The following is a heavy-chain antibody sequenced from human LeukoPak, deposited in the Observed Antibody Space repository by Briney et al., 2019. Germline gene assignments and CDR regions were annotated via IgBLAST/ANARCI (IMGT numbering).Heavy chain of an antibody. CDR2: IYPGDSDT. CDR1: GYSFTSYW. D-gene: IGHD2-2*02. J-gene: IGHJ5*02. Sequence: GESLQISCQGSGYSFTSYWIGWVRQVPGKGLEWMGIIYPGDSDTRYSPSFQGQVTISADKSISTAYLQWSSLKASDTAMYYCARHLSLRYCSSTSCYKRYNWFDPWGQGTLVTVSS. CDR3: ARHLSLRYCSSTSCYKRYNWFDP. V-gene: IGHV5-51*01.